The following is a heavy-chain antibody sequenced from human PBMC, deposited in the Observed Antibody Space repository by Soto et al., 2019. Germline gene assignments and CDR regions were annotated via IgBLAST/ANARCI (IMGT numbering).Heavy chain of an antibody. Sequence: EVQLVESGGGLVQPGGSLRLSCAASGFTFSSYWMHWVRQAPRKGLVWVSRINSGGSSTDYADSVKGRFTISRDNAKNTLYLQMNSLRAEDTAVYYCARDSGSYADYWGQGTLVTVSS. J-gene: IGHJ4*02. V-gene: IGHV3-74*01. CDR3: ARDSGSYADY. CDR1: GFTFSSYW. D-gene: IGHD1-26*01. CDR2: INSGGSST.